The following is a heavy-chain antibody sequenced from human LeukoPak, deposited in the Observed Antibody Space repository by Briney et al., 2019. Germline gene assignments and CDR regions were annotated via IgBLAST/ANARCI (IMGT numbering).Heavy chain of an antibody. J-gene: IGHJ4*02. V-gene: IGHV1-69*05. D-gene: IGHD4-23*01. Sequence: ASVKVSCKASGGTFSSYAISWVRQAPGQGLEWMGGIIPIFGTANYAQKFQGRVTITTDESTSTAYMELSSLRAEDTAVCYCARDKGGGYGGYFDYWGQGTLVTVSS. CDR2: IIPIFGTA. CDR1: GGTFSSYA. CDR3: ARDKGGGYGGYFDY.